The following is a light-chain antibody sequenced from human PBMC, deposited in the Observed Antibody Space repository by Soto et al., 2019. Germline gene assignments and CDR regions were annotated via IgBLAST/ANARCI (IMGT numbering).Light chain of an antibody. CDR1: SSNIGAGYD. Sequence: QSVLTQPPSVSXAPGQRVTIXCTGSSSNIGAGYDVHWYQQLPGTVPKILIYGNSNRPSGVPDRFSGSKSGTSASLAITGLQAEDEADYYCQSYDSSLSGSVVFGGGTKLTVL. J-gene: IGLJ2*01. CDR3: QSYDSSLSGSVV. CDR2: GNS. V-gene: IGLV1-40*01.